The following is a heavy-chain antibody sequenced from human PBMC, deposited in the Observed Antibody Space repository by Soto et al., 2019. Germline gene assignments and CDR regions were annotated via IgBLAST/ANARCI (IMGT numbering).Heavy chain of an antibody. D-gene: IGHD1-26*01. CDR1: GFTFDDYA. CDR3: AKGPPPTPYGAGRVDY. CDR2: ISWNSGSI. Sequence: GGSLRLSCAASGFTFDDYAMHWVRQAPGKGLEWVSGISWNSGSIGYADSVKGRFTISRDNAKNSLYLQMNSLRAEDTALYYCAKGPPPTPYGAGRVDYWGQGTLVTVSS. J-gene: IGHJ4*02. V-gene: IGHV3-9*01.